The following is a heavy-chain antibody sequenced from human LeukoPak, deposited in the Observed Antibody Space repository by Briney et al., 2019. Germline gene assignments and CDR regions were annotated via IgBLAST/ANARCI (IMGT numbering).Heavy chain of an antibody. J-gene: IGHJ5*02. CDR2: IYPGNSDT. V-gene: IGHV5-51*01. CDR1: GYSFTNYW. CDR3: ARLRDGSNWFDP. D-gene: IGHD5-24*01. Sequence: GESLKISCKGSGYSFTNYWINWVRQMPGKGLEWMGIIYPGNSDTRYSPSFQGQVTISADKSISTAYLQWSSLMASDTAMYYCARLRDGSNWFDPWGQGTLVTVS.